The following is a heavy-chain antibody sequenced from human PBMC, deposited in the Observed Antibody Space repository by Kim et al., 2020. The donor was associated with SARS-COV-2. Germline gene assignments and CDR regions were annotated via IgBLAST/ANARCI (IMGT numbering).Heavy chain of an antibody. J-gene: IGHJ5*02. V-gene: IGHV4-34*01. CDR2: INHSGST. CDR3: ARGLSRGVTGPPFDP. D-gene: IGHD2-21*02. Sequence: SETLSLTCAVYGGSFSGYYWSWIRQPPGKGLEWIGEINHSGSTNYNPSLKSRVTISVDTSKNQFSLKLSSVTAADTAVYYCARGLSRGVTGPPFDPWGQGTLVTVSS. CDR1: GGSFSGYY.